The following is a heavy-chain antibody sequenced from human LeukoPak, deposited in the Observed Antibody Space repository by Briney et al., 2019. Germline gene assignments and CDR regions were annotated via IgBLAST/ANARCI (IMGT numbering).Heavy chain of an antibody. CDR1: GFTFSSYG. Sequence: GGSLRLSCAASGFTFSSYGMSWVRQAPGKGLEWVSAISTSGYGTYYADSVKGRFTISRDNSKNTLYLQMNSLRAEDTAVYYCARVKEASAFDVWGQGTMVTVSS. CDR3: ARVKEASAFDV. CDR2: ISTSGYGT. D-gene: IGHD5-12*01. V-gene: IGHV3-23*01. J-gene: IGHJ3*01.